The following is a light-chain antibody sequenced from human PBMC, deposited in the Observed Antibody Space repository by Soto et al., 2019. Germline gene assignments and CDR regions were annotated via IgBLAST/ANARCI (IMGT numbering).Light chain of an antibody. J-gene: IGLJ1*01. CDR2: EVT. Sequence: QSGLSQPASGCGSSGQSITISCTGTSSDVRGYKYVSWYQHHPRKAPKLILFEVTNRPSGVSNRFSGSKSGNTASLTISGLQAEDEADYYCASYAAKSTLGVFGTGTKVTVL. V-gene: IGLV2-14*01. CDR3: ASYAAKSTLGV. CDR1: SSDVRGYKY.